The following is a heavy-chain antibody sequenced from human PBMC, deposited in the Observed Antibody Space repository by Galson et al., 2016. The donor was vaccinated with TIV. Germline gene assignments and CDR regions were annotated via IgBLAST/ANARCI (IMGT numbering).Heavy chain of an antibody. CDR2: VYYTGGT. V-gene: IGHV4-59*04. D-gene: IGHD1-7*01. CDR1: GGSINSYY. CDR3: TREIAGTTVHS. J-gene: IGHJ4*02. Sequence: LSLTCTVSGGSINSYYWSWIRQSPGKGLEWIGSVYYTGGTYYNPSLRSRVTVSLDTSNNQFFLKLSSLTAADTAVYYCTREIAGTTVHSWGQGALVTVSS.